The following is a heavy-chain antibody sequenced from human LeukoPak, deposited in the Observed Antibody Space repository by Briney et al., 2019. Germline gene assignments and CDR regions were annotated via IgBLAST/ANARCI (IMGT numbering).Heavy chain of an antibody. CDR3: ARDMGYYYDSSGYYDY. D-gene: IGHD3-22*01. CDR2: INHSGST. Sequence: SETLSLTCAVYGGSFSGYYWSWIRQPPGKGLEWIEEINHSGSTNYNPSLKSRVTMSVDTSKNQFSLKLSSVTAADTAVYYCARDMGYYYDSSGYYDYWGQGTLVTVSS. CDR1: GGSFSGYY. V-gene: IGHV4-34*01. J-gene: IGHJ4*02.